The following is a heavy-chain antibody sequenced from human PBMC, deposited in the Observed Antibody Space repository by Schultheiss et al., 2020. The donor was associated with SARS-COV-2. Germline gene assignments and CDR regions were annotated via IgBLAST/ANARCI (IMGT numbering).Heavy chain of an antibody. CDR2: IWYDGSNK. Sequence: GESLKISCAASGFTFSSYGMHWVRQAPGKGLEWVAVIWYDGSNKYYADSVKGRFTISRDNSKNTLYLQMNSLRAEDTAVYYCARDGVIVVRHYLDWFDPWGQGTLVTVSS. V-gene: IGHV3-33*01. J-gene: IGHJ5*02. D-gene: IGHD3-22*01. CDR1: GFTFSSYG. CDR3: ARDGVIVVRHYLDWFDP.